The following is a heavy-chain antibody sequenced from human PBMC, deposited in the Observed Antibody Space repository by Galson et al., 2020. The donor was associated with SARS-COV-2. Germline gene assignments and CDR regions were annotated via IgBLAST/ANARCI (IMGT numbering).Heavy chain of an antibody. CDR3: ARDSERLSPDSGSSGYHYYGMDV. J-gene: IGHJ6*02. D-gene: IGHD6-6*01. CDR1: GYTFTSYG. Sequence: ASVKVSCKASGYTFTSYGISWVRQAPGQGLEWMGWISGYNGYTKYAQKLQGRVTMTTDTPTTTAYMELRSLRSDDTAVYYCARDSERLSPDSGSSGYHYYGMDVWGQGTTVTVSS. CDR2: ISGYNGYT. V-gene: IGHV1-18*01.